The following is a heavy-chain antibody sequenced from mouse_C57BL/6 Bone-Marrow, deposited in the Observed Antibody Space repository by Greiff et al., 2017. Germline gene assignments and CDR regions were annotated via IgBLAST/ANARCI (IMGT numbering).Heavy chain of an antibody. J-gene: IGHJ2*01. D-gene: IGHD1-1*01. CDR1: GYTFTSYG. CDR3: ARPYGSSYNY. CDR2: IYPRSGNT. Sequence: VQLQQSGAELARPGASVKLSCKASGYTFTSYGISWVKQRTGPGLEWIGEIYPRSGNTYYNEEFKGKATLTADKSSSTAYMELRSLTSEDSAVDFWARPYGSSYNYWGQGTTLTGSS. V-gene: IGHV1-81*01.